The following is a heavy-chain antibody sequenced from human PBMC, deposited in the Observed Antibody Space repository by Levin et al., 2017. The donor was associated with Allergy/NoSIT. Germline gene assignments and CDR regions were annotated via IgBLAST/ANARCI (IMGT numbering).Heavy chain of an antibody. CDR3: TTVVGGRVVSPAGGGLLDS. CDR2: IKSKSEGETT. V-gene: IGHV3-15*01. CDR1: GFTFSTAW. Sequence: PGGSLRLSCAASGFTFSTAWMSWVRQAPGKGLEWVGRIKSKSEGETTDFAAPVKGRFTLSRDDSKNTVYLQMNSLKTEDTATYYCTTVVGGRVVSPAGGGLLDSWGQGALVTVSS. J-gene: IGHJ4*02. D-gene: IGHD3-16*01.